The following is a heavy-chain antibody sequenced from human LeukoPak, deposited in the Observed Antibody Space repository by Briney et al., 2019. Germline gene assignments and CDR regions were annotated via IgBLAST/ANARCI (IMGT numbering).Heavy chain of an antibody. CDR2: ISSSSSYI. J-gene: IGHJ4*02. CDR3: ARDVMAYGDRSLDY. Sequence: PGGSLRLACAASGFTFSSYSMNWVRQAPGKGLEWVSSISSSSSYIYYADSVKGRFTISRDNAKNSLYLQMNSLRAEDTAVYYCARDVMAYGDRSLDYWGQGTLVTVSS. D-gene: IGHD4-17*01. CDR1: GFTFSSYS. V-gene: IGHV3-21*01.